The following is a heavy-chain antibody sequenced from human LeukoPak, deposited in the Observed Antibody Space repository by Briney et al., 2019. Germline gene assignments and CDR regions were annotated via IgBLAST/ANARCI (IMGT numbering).Heavy chain of an antibody. CDR1: GFTFSNAW. V-gene: IGHV3-15*07. D-gene: IGHD2-15*01. CDR3: TTDRYCSGGSCYSCAFDI. J-gene: IGHJ3*02. CDR2: IKSKTDGGTT. Sequence: GGSLRLSCAASGFTFSNAWMNWVRLAPGKGLEWVGRIKSKTDGGTTDYAAPVKGRFTISRDDSKNTLYLQMNSLKTEDTAVYYCTTDRYCSGGSCYSCAFDIWGQGTMVTVSS.